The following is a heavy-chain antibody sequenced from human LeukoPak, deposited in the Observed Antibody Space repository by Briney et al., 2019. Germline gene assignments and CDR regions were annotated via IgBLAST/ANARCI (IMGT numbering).Heavy chain of an antibody. Sequence: GGSLRLSCAASGFTFSTYGMHWVRQAPGKGLEWVAVISSDGSVKFSAKSVKGRFTISRDNSKNTLYLQMSSLRSEDTAVYYCATVELVRGVESNWFDPWGQGTLVTVSS. CDR2: ISSDGSVK. CDR3: ATVELVRGVESNWFDP. V-gene: IGHV3-30*19. J-gene: IGHJ5*02. CDR1: GFTFSTYG. D-gene: IGHD3-10*01.